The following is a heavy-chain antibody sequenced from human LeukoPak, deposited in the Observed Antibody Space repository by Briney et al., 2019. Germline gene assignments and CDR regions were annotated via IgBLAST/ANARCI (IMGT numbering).Heavy chain of an antibody. D-gene: IGHD2-2*02. CDR1: GFTFSSYA. V-gene: IGHV3-23*01. CDR2: ISGSGGST. Sequence: PGGSLGLSCAASGFTFSSYAMSWVRQAPGKGLEWVSAISGSGGSTYYADSVKGRFTISRDNSKSTLYLQMNSLRAEDTAVYYCAKWASLYTRSANDAFDIWGQGTMVTVSS. J-gene: IGHJ3*02. CDR3: AKWASLYTRSANDAFDI.